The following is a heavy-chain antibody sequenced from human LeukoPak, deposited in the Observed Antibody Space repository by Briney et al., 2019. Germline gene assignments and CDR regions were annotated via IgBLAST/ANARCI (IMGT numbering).Heavy chain of an antibody. CDR2: IMPLFGTA. Sequence: SVKVSCKASGGTFNSYAISWVRQAPGQGLEWMGGIMPLFGTADYAQEFQGRVTFTTDESASTAYMEVSSLRSEDTAVYYCASGSLGDGYGVGDYYQYMDVWGKGTTVTVSS. V-gene: IGHV1-69*05. D-gene: IGHD5-24*01. CDR1: GGTFNSYA. J-gene: IGHJ6*03. CDR3: ASGSLGDGYGVGDYYQYMDV.